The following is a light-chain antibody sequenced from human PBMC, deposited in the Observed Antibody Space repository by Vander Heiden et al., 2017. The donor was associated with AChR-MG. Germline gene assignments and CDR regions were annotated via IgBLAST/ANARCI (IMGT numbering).Light chain of an antibody. J-gene: IGLJ2*01. Sequence: QSVLPQPPSVSGASGQRVTISCTGSSSNIGAGYHVHWYQQLPGTAPKPLIYGNSNRPSGVPDRFSGSKSGTSASLAITGLQAEDEADYYCQSYDSSLSAVFGGGTKLTVL. CDR1: SSNIGAGYH. V-gene: IGLV1-40*01. CDR3: QSYDSSLSAV. CDR2: GNS.